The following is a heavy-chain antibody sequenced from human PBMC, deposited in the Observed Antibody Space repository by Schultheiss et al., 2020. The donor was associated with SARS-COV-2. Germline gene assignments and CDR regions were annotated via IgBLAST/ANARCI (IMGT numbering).Heavy chain of an antibody. CDR2: ISGSGGST. Sequence: GGSLRLSCAASGFTFSSYAMSWVRQAPGKGLEWVSAISGSGGSTYYADSVKGRFTISRDNSKNTLDLQMNSLRAEDTAVYYCTTSRWGGYYFDYWGQGTLVTVSS. CDR1: GFTFSSYA. V-gene: IGHV3-23*01. J-gene: IGHJ4*02. CDR3: TTSRWGGYYFDY. D-gene: IGHD6-19*01.